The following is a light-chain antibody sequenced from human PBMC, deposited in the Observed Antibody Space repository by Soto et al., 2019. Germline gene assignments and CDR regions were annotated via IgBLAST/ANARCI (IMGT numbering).Light chain of an antibody. CDR3: LQDSNFPLT. V-gene: IGKV1-6*01. CDR2: GAS. J-gene: IGKJ3*01. CDR1: QGIGDE. Sequence: AIQMTQSPPSLSASVGDRVTISCRASQGIGDELGWYQQKPGKAPKLLIYGASRLQSGVPSRFSGSGSGTDFTLTISSLQPEDFATYYCLQDSNFPLTFGPGTKVDI.